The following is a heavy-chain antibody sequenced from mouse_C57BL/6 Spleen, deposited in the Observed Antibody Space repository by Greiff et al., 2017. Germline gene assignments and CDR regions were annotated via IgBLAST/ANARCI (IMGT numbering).Heavy chain of an antibody. V-gene: IGHV10-1*01. Sequence: EVKVVASGGGLVQPKGSLKLSCAASGFSFNTYAMNWVRQAPGKGLEWVARIRSKSNNYATYYADSVKDRFTISRDDSESMLYLQMNNLKTEDTAMYYCVRHGAAMDYWGQGTSVTVSS. CDR1: GFSFNTYA. CDR3: VRHGAAMDY. J-gene: IGHJ4*01. CDR2: IRSKSNNYAT.